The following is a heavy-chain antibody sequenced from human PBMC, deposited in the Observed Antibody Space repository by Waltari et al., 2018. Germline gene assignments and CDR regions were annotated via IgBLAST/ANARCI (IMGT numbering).Heavy chain of an antibody. J-gene: IGHJ3*02. CDR3: ARRYYDSSGYYYPDAFDI. V-gene: IGHV2-5*01. CDR2: IYWNDDK. D-gene: IGHD3-22*01. Sequence: QITLKESGPTLVKPTQTLTLTCTFSGFSLSTSGVGVGWIRQPPGKALEWLALIYWNDDKRYSPSLKSRLTITKDTSKNQVVLTMTNMDPVDTATYYCARRYYDSSGYYYPDAFDIWGQGTMVTVSS. CDR1: GFSLSTSGVG.